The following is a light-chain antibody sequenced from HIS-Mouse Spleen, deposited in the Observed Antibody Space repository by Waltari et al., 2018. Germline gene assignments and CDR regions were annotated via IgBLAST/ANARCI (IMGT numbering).Light chain of an antibody. Sequence: DIQMTQSPSSLSASVGDRVTITCQASQDISNYLNWYQQKPWKAPKLLIYDASNLETGVPSRFSGSGSGTDLTFTISSLQPEDIATYYCQQYDNLLTFGGGTKVEIK. CDR3: QQYDNLLT. CDR2: DAS. CDR1: QDISNY. V-gene: IGKV1-33*01. J-gene: IGKJ4*01.